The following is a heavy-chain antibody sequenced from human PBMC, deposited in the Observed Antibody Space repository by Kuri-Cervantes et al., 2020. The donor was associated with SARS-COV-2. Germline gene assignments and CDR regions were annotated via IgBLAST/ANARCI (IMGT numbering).Heavy chain of an antibody. J-gene: IGHJ4*02. CDR1: GFLLSVSA. Sequence: GGSLRPSCEVSGFLLSVSAIHWVRQASGKGLEWVGRVRGKANNYATAYAASVRGRFTIYRDDSKNMAYLQMNSLKTEDTAVYYCTTLIDYWGQGALVTVSS. CDR2: VRGKANNYAT. V-gene: IGHV3-73*01. CDR3: TTLIDY.